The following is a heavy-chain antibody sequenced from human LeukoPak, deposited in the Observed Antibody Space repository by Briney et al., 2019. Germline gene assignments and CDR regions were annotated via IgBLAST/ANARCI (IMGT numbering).Heavy chain of an antibody. Sequence: PSETLSLTCTVSGGSFSSYYWSWLRQPPGKGLEWIGYIYYSGSTNYNPSLKSRVAISVDASNTQFSLKLSSVTAADTAVYYCARVYCSGGSCYSYWFDPWGQGTLVTVSS. CDR3: ARVYCSGGSCYSYWFDP. CDR1: GGSFSSYY. V-gene: IGHV4-59*01. J-gene: IGHJ5*02. D-gene: IGHD2-15*01. CDR2: IYYSGST.